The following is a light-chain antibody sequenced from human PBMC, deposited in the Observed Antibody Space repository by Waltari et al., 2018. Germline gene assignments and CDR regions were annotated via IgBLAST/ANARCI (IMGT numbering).Light chain of an antibody. CDR1: SGHSSYA. CDR3: QAWGTGIVV. CDR2: LNSDGSL. V-gene: IGLV4-69*01. Sequence: QLVLTQSPSASASLGASVKLTCTLSSGHSSYAIAWHQQQPGRGPRYLMKLNSDGSLYKGDGIPDRFSGATSGAERYFTISSLQSEDEADYYCQAWGTGIVVFGGGTKLTVL. J-gene: IGLJ2*01.